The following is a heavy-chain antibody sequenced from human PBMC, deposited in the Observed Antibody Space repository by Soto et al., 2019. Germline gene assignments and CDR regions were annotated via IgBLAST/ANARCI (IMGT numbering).Heavy chain of an antibody. D-gene: IGHD1-20*01. CDR3: AREGFITGTSGDY. CDR2: IHSGGTT. V-gene: IGHV3-53*01. J-gene: IGHJ4*02. Sequence: EVQLVESGGGLIQPGGSLRLSCAASGFTVSSNYMSWVRQAPGKGLEWVSVIHSGGTTYYADPVKGRFTISRDISKNTVYLQMNSLRAEDTAVYYCAREGFITGTSGDYWGQGTLVTVSS. CDR1: GFTVSSNY.